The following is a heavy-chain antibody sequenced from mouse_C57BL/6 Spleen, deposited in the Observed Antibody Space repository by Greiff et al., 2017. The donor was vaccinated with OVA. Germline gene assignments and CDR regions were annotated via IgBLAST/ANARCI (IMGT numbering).Heavy chain of an antibody. CDR1: GYTLTDYE. Sequence: QVQLQQSGAELVRPGASVTLSCKASGYTLTDYEMHWVKQTPVHGLEWIGAIDPETGGTAYNQKFKGKAILTADKSSSTAYMELRSLTSEDSAVYYCTRKSTVVAFDYWGQGTTLTVSS. D-gene: IGHD1-1*01. CDR3: TRKSTVVAFDY. V-gene: IGHV1-15*01. J-gene: IGHJ2*01. CDR2: IDPETGGT.